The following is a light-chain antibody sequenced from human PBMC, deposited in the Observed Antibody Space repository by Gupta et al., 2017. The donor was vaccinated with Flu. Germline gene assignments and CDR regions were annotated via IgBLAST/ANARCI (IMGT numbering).Light chain of an antibody. J-gene: IGKJ4*01. CDR1: QTIISNY. CDR2: GAS. Sequence: EIVFTQFPGTLSLSPGERATLSCRASQTIISNYLAWYQQKPGQAPRLLIYGASYRATGTPDRFSGRGSGTDFILTISRLEPEDFAVYYCQQYHTSPRGFGGGTKVELK. CDR3: QQYHTSPRG. V-gene: IGKV3-20*01.